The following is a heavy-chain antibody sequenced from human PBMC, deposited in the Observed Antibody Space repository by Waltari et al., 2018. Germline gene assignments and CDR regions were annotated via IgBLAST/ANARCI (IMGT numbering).Heavy chain of an antibody. D-gene: IGHD3-16*01. CDR3: ARGNVNVHHDS. V-gene: IGHV3-20*04. CDR1: GFNLDDWG. J-gene: IGHJ1*01. Sequence: EVQLVESGGGLIRPGGSLRLSCVATGFNLDDWGRTWVRQRPGKGLECVSGINWKGCATDYVDHVNGRFTISRDNDKNSVYLQMKSLRFEDSAIYYCARGNVNVHHDSWGQGTLVTVSS. CDR2: INWKGCAT.